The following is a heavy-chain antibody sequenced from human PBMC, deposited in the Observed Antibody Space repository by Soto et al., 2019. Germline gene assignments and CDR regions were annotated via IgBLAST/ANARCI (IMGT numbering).Heavy chain of an antibody. D-gene: IGHD5-12*01. CDR2: ISSSSSYI. V-gene: IGHV3-21*01. CDR1: GFTFSSYS. J-gene: IGHJ6*03. CDR3: AREYSGYDPAGIFYYMDV. Sequence: GGSLRLSCAASGFTFSSYSMNWVRQAPGKGLEWVSSISSSSSYIYYADSVKGRFTISRDNAKNSLYLQMNSLRAEDTAVYYCAREYSGYDPAGIFYYMDVWGKGTTVTVSS.